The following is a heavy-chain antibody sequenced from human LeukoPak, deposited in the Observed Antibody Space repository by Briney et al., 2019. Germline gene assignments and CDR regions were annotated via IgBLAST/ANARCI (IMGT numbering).Heavy chain of an antibody. D-gene: IGHD2-15*01. CDR2: ISAYNGNT. Sequence: GASVKVSCKASGYTSTSYGISWARQAPGQGLEWMGWISAYNGNTNYAQKLQGRVTMTTDTSTSTAYMELRSLRSDDTVVYYCARDCLGYCSSLPYYYYYGMDVWGQGTTVTVSS. CDR3: ARDCLGYCSSLPYYYYYGMDV. V-gene: IGHV1-18*01. CDR1: GYTSTSYG. J-gene: IGHJ6*02.